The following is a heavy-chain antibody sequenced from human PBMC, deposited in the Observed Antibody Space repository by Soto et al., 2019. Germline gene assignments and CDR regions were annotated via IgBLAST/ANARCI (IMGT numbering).Heavy chain of an antibody. CDR3: AKDLMVRSSGWYDWFDP. Sequence: EVQLLESGGDLVQPGGSLRLSCAASGFTFSSYAMSWVRQAPGKGLEWVSAISGSGGSTYYADSVKGRFTISRDNSKNKLYLQMNSLRAEDTAVYYCAKDLMVRSSGWYDWFDPWGQGTLVTVSS. CDR1: GFTFSSYA. J-gene: IGHJ5*02. CDR2: ISGSGGST. D-gene: IGHD6-19*01. V-gene: IGHV3-23*01.